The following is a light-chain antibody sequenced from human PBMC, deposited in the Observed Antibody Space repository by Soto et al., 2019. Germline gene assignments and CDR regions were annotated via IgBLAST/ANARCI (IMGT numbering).Light chain of an antibody. CDR3: QQRSNWPLT. CDR1: QSVSSY. V-gene: IGKV3-11*01. Sequence: EIVLTQFPATLSLSPGERATLSCRASQSVSSYLAWYQQKRDQAPRLLIYDSSNRATGIPARFSGSGSGTDFSLTISSLEPEDFAVYYCQQRSNWPLTFGGGTKVEIK. J-gene: IGKJ4*01. CDR2: DSS.